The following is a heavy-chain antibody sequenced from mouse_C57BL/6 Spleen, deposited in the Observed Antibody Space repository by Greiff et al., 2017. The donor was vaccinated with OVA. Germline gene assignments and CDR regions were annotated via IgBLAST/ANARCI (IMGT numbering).Heavy chain of an antibody. V-gene: IGHV1-64*01. CDR3: AKEETIYDGYYGY. CDR1: GYTFTSYW. CDR2: IHPNSGST. D-gene: IGHD2-3*01. J-gene: IGHJ2*01. Sequence: VQLQQPGAELVKPGASVKLSCKASGYTFTSYWMHWVKQRPGQGLEWIGMIHPNSGSTNYNEKFKSKATLTVDKSSSTAYMQLSSLTSEDSAVYYCAKEETIYDGYYGYWGQGTTLTVSS.